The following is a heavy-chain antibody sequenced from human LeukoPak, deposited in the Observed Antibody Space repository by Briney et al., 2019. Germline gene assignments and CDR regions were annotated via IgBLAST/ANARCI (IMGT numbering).Heavy chain of an antibody. D-gene: IGHD7-27*01. CDR2: IGEDGNEK. J-gene: IGHJ5*02. Sequence: GGSLRLSCAASGFTFSSYAMSWVRQAPGKGLEWVANIGEDGNEKYYVNSVKGRFTISKDNSKNSLYLQMNSLRVEDTAVYYCAKDPGDKAIDRWFDPWGQGTLVTVSS. CDR1: GFTFSSYA. V-gene: IGHV3-7*03. CDR3: AKDPGDKAIDRWFDP.